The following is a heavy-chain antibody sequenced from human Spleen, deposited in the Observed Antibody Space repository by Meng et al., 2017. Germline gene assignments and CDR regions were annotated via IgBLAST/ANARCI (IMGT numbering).Heavy chain of an antibody. CDR1: GYSITGSYN. D-gene: IGHD3-16*02. CDR3: ARDHYDYVWGSYRYDY. Sequence: SETLSLTCAVSGYSITGSYNWGWIRQSPGKGLEWIGSIYQSGSTYYNPSLKSRVTMSADTSKNQFSLKLTSVTAADTAVYYWARDHYDYVWGSYRYDYWGQGTLVTVSS. V-gene: IGHV4-38-2*02. J-gene: IGHJ4*02. CDR2: IYQSGST.